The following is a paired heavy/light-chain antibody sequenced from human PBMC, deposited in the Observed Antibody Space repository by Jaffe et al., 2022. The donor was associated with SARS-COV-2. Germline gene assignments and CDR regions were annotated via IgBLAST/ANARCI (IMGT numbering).Light chain of an antibody. CDR2: GTS. CDR3: QQYGNSPSLT. J-gene: IGKJ4*01. CDR1: QTISSKY. Sequence: EIVLTQSPGTLSLSPGERATLSCRASQTISSKYLAWYQQRPGQAPRLLIYGTSSRATGIPDRFSGSVSGTDFTLTISRLEPEDFAVYYCQQYGNSPSLTFGGGTKVDIK. V-gene: IGKV3-20*01.
Heavy chain of an antibody. CDR2: IRGNGITI. CDR3: ARDPGWHWYFDL. CDR1: GFSFRDYY. J-gene: IGHJ2*01. Sequence: EQLVESGGGLVPPGGSLRLSCAASGFSFRDYYMSWIRQAPGKGLEWVACIRGNGITIHYAASVKGRFTISRDNAKNTLYLQMNGLAVEDTAVYYCARDPGWHWYFDLWGRGSLVSVSS. V-gene: IGHV3-11*01.